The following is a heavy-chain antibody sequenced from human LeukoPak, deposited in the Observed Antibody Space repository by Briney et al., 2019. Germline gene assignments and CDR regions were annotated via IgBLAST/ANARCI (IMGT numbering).Heavy chain of an antibody. V-gene: IGHV4-59*01. CDR3: ACDGLYDSSGYYMDS. CDR2: IYYSGGT. Sequence: SETLSLTCTVSGGAICSYYWSWIRQPPGKGLGWIGYIYYSGGTKYNPSLMSRVTISVDRAQNQFSLSLSSVTAADTAVYYCACDGLYDSSGYYMDSWGQGTLVIVSS. D-gene: IGHD3-22*01. J-gene: IGHJ4*02. CDR1: GGAICSYY.